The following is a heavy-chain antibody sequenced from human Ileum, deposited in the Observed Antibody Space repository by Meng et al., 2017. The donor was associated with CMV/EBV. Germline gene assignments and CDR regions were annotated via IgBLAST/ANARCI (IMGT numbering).Heavy chain of an antibody. V-gene: IGHV4-34*01. CDR2: IYHSGST. D-gene: IGHD2-21*01. J-gene: IGHJ4*02. Sequence: QQRGAGLLKPSETLTLTCAVYGGSFNDYYWSWIRQSPGKGLEWIGEIYHSGSTNYNPSFKSRVSISVDTSKTQFSLKMYSVTAADTALYYCARTQVVRVFDFWGQGTLVTVSS. CDR3: ARTQVVRVFDF. CDR1: GGSFNDYY.